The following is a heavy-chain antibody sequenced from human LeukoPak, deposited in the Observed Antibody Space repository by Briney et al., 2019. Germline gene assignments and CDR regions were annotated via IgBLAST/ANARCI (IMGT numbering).Heavy chain of an antibody. CDR2: ISSGSGYI. Sequence: GGSLRLSCAASGFTFSSYFMGWVRQAPGKGLEWVSSISSGSGYIYYGDSVKGRFTISRDNAKSSLYLQMNSLRAEDTAVFYCARSSAGGFSGYEDWGQGTLVTVSS. CDR3: ARSSAGGFSGYED. CDR1: GFTFSSYF. V-gene: IGHV3-21*01. J-gene: IGHJ4*02. D-gene: IGHD5-12*01.